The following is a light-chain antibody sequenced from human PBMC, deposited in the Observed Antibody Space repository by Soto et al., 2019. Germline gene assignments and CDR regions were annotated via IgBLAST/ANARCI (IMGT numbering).Light chain of an antibody. CDR2: DVN. J-gene: IGLJ2*01. CDR1: RSDVGGYHY. CDR3: CSYAGSYTLV. V-gene: IGLV2-11*01. Sequence: QSALTQPRSVSGSPGQSVTLSCPGTRSDVGGYHYVSWYQHHPGKAPKIIIYDVNKRPSGVPDRFSGSKSGNTASLTISGLQTEDEADYYCCSYAGSYTLVFGGGTKLTVL.